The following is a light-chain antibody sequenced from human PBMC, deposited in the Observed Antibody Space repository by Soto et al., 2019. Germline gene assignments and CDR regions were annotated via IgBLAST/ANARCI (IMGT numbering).Light chain of an antibody. CDR3: QEHYSAPPFD. CDR2: SAS. CDR1: QGIDHY. J-gene: IGKJ3*01. Sequence: DIQMTQSPSSLSASVGDRVTITCRASQGIDHYLAWYQQKPGKVPKLLLYSASTLQSGVPSRFSGSGSGTDCTLTITSLQAADVATYYCQEHYSAPPFDFCPGTKVDV. V-gene: IGKV1-27*01.